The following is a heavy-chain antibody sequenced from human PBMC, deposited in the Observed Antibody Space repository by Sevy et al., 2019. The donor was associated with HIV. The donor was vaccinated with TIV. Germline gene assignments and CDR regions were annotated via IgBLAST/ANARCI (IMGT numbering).Heavy chain of an antibody. CDR3: AKGPSPMITFGGVADY. V-gene: IGHV3-30*02. CDR2: IRYDGSNK. J-gene: IGHJ4*02. Sequence: GGSLRLSCAASGFTFSSYGMHWVRQAPGKGLEWVAFIRYDGSNKYYADSVKRRFTISRDNSKNTLYLKMNSLRAEDTAVYYCAKGPSPMITFGGVADYWGQGTLVTVSS. D-gene: IGHD3-16*01. CDR1: GFTFSSYG.